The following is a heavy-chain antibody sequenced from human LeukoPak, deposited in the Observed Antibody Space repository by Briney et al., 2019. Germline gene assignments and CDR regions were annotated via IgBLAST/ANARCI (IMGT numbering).Heavy chain of an antibody. CDR1: GGSFSGYY. D-gene: IGHD1-26*01. Sequence: PSETLSLTCAVYGGSFSGYYWNWIRQPPGKGLEWIGEINHSGSTNYNPSLKSRVTISVDTSKNQFSLKLSSVTAADTAVYYCARGEVGKDYWGQGTLVAVSS. CDR3: ARGEVGKDY. J-gene: IGHJ4*02. CDR2: INHSGST. V-gene: IGHV4-34*01.